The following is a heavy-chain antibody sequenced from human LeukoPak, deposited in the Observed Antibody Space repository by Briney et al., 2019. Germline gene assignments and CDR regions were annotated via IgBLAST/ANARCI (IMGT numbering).Heavy chain of an antibody. V-gene: IGHV1-69*04. CDR3: ARARVAERVPPPYYYYCGRAV. CDR2: IIPILGIA. J-gene: IGHJ6*04. D-gene: IGHD6-13*01. CDR1: GGTFSSYA. Sequence: SVKVSCKASGGTFSSYAISWVRQAPGQGLEWMGRIIPILGIANYAQEFQGRVTITADKSTSTAYMELSSLRSEDTAVYYCARARVAERVPPPYYYYCGRAVWGKGPTFTVSS.